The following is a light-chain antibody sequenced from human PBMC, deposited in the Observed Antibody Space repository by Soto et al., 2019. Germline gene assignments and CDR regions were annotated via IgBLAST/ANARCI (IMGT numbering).Light chain of an antibody. CDR1: QSVSSSY. J-gene: IGKJ4*01. Sequence: ENVLTQSPGTLSLSPGERATLSCRASQSVSSSYLAWYQQKPGQAPRLLIYDASTRATGIPERFSGSGSGTDFTLTISRLEPEDFAVYYCQQYSTSPTFGGGTKVDIK. CDR2: DAS. V-gene: IGKV3-20*01. CDR3: QQYSTSPT.